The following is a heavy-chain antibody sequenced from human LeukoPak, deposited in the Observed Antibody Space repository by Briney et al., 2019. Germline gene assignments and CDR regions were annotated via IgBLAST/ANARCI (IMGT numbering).Heavy chain of an antibody. V-gene: IGHV4-59*01. J-gene: IGHJ4*02. CDR1: GGSISSYY. CDR3: ARGSGYYRSFDY. Sequence: PSETLSLTCTVSGGSISSYYWSWIRQPPGKGLEWIGHIYYSGSTNYNPSLKSRVTISVVTSKNQFSLKLSSVTAADTAVYYCARGSGYYRSFDYWAQGTLVTVSS. D-gene: IGHD3-22*01. CDR2: IYYSGST.